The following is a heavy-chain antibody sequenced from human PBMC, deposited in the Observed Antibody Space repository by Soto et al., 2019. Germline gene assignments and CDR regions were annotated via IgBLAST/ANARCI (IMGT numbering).Heavy chain of an antibody. V-gene: IGHV1-8*01. CDR1: GYTFTSYD. J-gene: IGHJ5*02. CDR3: ARGSSISSASLVNWFDP. D-gene: IGHD6-6*01. Sequence: ASVKVSCKASGYTFTSYDINWVRQATGQGLEWMGWMNPNSGNTDYAQKFQGRVTMTRDTSTSTAYMELRSLRSDDTAVYYCARGSSISSASLVNWFDPLAQGTLVTVSS. CDR2: MNPNSGNT.